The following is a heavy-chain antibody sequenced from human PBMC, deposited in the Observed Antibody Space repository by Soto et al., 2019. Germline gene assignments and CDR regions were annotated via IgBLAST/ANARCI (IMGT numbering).Heavy chain of an antibody. CDR3: AREVVVVVAATEVNWFDP. V-gene: IGHV1-18*01. CDR2: ISAYNGNT. D-gene: IGHD2-15*01. Sequence: QVKLVQSGAEVKKPGASVKVSCKASGYTFTSYGISWVRQAPGQGLEWMGWISAYNGNTNYAQKLQGRVTMTTDTSTSTAYMELRSLRSDDTAVYYCAREVVVVVAATEVNWFDPWGQGTLVTVSS. J-gene: IGHJ5*02. CDR1: GYTFTSYG.